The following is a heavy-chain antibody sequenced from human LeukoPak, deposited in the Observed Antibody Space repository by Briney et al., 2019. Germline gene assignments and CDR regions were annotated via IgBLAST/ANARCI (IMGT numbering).Heavy chain of an antibody. CDR2: IYPGDSDT. J-gene: IGHJ4*02. D-gene: IGHD3-10*01. Sequence: GESLQIYCQGSGYSFTSYWIGWVRQMPGKGLEWMGIIYPGDSDTRYSPSFQGQVTISADKSISTAYLQWSSLKASDTAMYYCARHFYGSGSYSDYWGQGTLVTVSS. CDR1: GYSFTSYW. CDR3: ARHFYGSGSYSDY. V-gene: IGHV5-51*01.